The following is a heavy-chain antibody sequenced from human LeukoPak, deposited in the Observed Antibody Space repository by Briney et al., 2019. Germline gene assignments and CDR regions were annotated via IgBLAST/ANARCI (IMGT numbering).Heavy chain of an antibody. Sequence: SSSSSYIYYADSVKGRFTISRDNAKNSLYLQMNSLRAEDTAVYYCAKDSDGPQIRNTRVVSYFDYWGQGTLVTVSS. CDR3: AKDSDGPQIRNTRVVSYFDY. J-gene: IGHJ4*02. CDR2: SSSSSYI. D-gene: IGHD1-14*01. V-gene: IGHV3-21*01.